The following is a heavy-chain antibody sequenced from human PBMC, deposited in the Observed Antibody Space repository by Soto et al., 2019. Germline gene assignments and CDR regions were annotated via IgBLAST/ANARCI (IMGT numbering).Heavy chain of an antibody. CDR3: ARDDDYEANAIDL. V-gene: IGHV3-33*01. J-gene: IGHJ5*02. Sequence: GSLRLSCVASVFTFSRYGMHWVRQAPGKGLEWVAVIWNDGSKQVYDDSVKGRFTISRDNSKNTLYLEMDSLRDEDTSVYYCARDDDYEANAIDLWGQGTLVTVSS. CDR2: IWNDGSKQ. D-gene: IGHD4-17*01. CDR1: VFTFSRYG.